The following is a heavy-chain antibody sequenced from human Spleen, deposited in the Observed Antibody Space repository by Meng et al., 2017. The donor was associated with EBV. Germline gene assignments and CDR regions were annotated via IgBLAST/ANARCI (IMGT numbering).Heavy chain of an antibody. J-gene: IGHJ5*02. CDR1: CASFIGYY. CDR2: INHSGST. V-gene: IGHV4-34*01. CDR3: ARAGEEWLEKQVVIGGWFDP. D-gene: IGHD2-21*01. Sequence: QIQQLAHGLVSPSETPSLTCAVYCASFIGYYWSWIRQPPGKGLEWIGKINHSGSTNYNPSLKSRVTISVDTSKNQFSLKLSSVTAADTAVYYCARAGEEWLEKQVVIGGWFDPWGQGTLVTVSS.